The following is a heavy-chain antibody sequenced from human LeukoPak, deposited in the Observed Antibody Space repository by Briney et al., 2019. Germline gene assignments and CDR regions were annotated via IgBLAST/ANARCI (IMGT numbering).Heavy chain of an antibody. CDR1: GGSISSSSYY. J-gene: IGHJ4*02. V-gene: IGHV4-39*01. Sequence: SETLSLTCTVSGGSISSSSYYWGWIRQPPGKGLEWIGSIYYSRSTYYNPSLKSRVTISVDTSKNQFSLKLSSVTAADTAVYYCIRNYFDYWGQGTLVTVSS. D-gene: IGHD3-3*01. CDR3: IRNYFDY. CDR2: IYYSRST.